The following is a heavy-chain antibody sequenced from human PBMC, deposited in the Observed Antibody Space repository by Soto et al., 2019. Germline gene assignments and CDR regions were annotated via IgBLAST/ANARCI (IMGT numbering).Heavy chain of an antibody. CDR1: GYTFTSYG. CDR3: ARAEYQLLWFEDCWFDP. V-gene: IGHV1-18*01. D-gene: IGHD2-2*01. CDR2: ISAYNGNT. J-gene: IGHJ5*02. Sequence: QVQLVQSGAEVKKPGASVKVSCKASGYTFTSYGISWVRQAPGQGLEWMGWISAYNGNTNYAQKLQGRVTMTTDTSTSTAYMELRSLRSDDTAVYYCARAEYQLLWFEDCWFDPWGQGTLVTVSS.